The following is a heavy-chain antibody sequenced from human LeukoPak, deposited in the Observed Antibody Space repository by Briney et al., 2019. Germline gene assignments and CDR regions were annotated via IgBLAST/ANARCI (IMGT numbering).Heavy chain of an antibody. J-gene: IGHJ5*02. CDR2: IKQDGSEK. Sequence: GGSLRLSCAASGFTFSSYWMSWVRQAPGKGLEWVANIKQDGSEKYYVDSVKGRFTISRDNAKNSLYLQMNSLRAEDTAVYYCARDPSSWYENWFDPWGQGTLVTVSS. CDR1: GFTFSSYW. V-gene: IGHV3-7*01. CDR3: ARDPSSWYENWFDP. D-gene: IGHD6-13*01.